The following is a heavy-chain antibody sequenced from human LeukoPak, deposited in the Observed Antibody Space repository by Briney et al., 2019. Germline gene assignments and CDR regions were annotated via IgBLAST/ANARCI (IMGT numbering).Heavy chain of an antibody. CDR3: ARGLYYDTSGYYYHDY. CDR2: ISSSSSTI. V-gene: IGHV3-48*01. D-gene: IGHD3-22*01. Sequence: GGSLRLSCAASAFSLSAYNMNWVRQAPGKGLEWVSYISSSSSTIYYADSVKGRFTISRDNAKNSLYLQMNSLRAEDTAVYYCARGLYYDTSGYYYHDYWGQGTLVTVSS. J-gene: IGHJ4*02. CDR1: AFSLSAYN.